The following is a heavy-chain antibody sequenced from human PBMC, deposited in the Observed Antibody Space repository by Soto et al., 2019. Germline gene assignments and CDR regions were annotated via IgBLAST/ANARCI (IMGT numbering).Heavy chain of an antibody. D-gene: IGHD3-10*01. CDR1: GFAFSRYA. CDR2: ISRDGSNK. J-gene: IGHJ4*02. V-gene: IGHV3-30*04. CDR3: ARSRNSAVADSFDF. Sequence: GGSLRLSCAASGFAFSRYAIHWVRQAPGKGLEWVAVISRDGSNKYYVDSVKGRFTISRDNSKNTLYLQMNSLRDEDTAVYYCARSRNSAVADSFDFWGEGTLVTVSS.